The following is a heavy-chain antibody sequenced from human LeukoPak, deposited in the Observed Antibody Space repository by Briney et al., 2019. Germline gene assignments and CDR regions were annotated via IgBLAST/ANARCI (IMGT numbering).Heavy chain of an antibody. CDR2: IWYDGNNK. V-gene: IGHV3-33*01. CDR3: ARAFTSTGYYYVEY. J-gene: IGHJ4*02. D-gene: IGHD3-22*01. Sequence: GGSLRLSCAASGFTFSSCGMHWVRQAPGKGLEWVAVIWYDGNNKYYADSVKGRFTISGDNSKNTLYLQMNSLRAEDTAVYYCARAFTSTGYYYVEYWGQGTLVTVSS. CDR1: GFTFSSCG.